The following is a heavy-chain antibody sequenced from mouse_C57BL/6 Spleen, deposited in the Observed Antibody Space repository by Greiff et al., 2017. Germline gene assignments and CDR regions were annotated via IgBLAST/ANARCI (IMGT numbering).Heavy chain of an antibody. Sequence: QVHVKQSGAELVKPGASVKLSCKASGYTFTEYTIHWVKQRSGQGLEWIGWFYPGSGSIKYNEKFKDKATLTADKSSSTVEMELSRLTSEDSAVYCCARHAYDGYAYYFDYWGQGTTLTVSS. D-gene: IGHD2-3*01. CDR2: FYPGSGSI. CDR1: GYTFTEYT. J-gene: IGHJ2*01. CDR3: ARHAYDGYAYYFDY. V-gene: IGHV1-62-2*01.